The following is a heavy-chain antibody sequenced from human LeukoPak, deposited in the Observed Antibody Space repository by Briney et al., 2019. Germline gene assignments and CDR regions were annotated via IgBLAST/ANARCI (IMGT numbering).Heavy chain of an antibody. D-gene: IGHD3-10*01. CDR2: IKGDGRGK. CDR1: GFPFSGDW. V-gene: IGHV3-7*03. CDR3: ARGESDP. Sequence: GGSLRLSCAASGFPFSGDWMTWVRQAPGKGLQWVASIKGDGRGKYYVDSVKGRFTVSRDNAKKSLCLQMDSLRVEDMGVYYCARGESDPWGQGTLVTVSS. J-gene: IGHJ5*02.